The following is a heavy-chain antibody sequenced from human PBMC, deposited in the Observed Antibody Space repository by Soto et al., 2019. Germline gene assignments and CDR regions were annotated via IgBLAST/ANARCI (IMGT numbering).Heavy chain of an antibody. V-gene: IGHV3-23*01. Sequence: GGSLRLSCAASGFTFSSYAMSWVRQAPGKGLEWVSAISGSGGSTYYADSVKGRFTISRDNSKNTLYLQMNSLRAEDTAVYYCAKEGAHSSSWSDWFDPWGQGTLVTVSS. CDR2: ISGSGGST. CDR3: AKEGAHSSSWSDWFDP. CDR1: GFTFSSYA. J-gene: IGHJ5*02. D-gene: IGHD6-13*01.